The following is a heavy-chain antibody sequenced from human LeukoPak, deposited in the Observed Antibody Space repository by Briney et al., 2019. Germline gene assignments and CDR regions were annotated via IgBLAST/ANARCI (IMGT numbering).Heavy chain of an antibody. Sequence: GGSLRLSCTASGFTFGDYAMSWVRQAPGKGLEWVANIKQDGSEKYYVDSVKGRFTISRDNAKNSLYLQMNSLRAEDTAVYYRARDRGGYYDSSGYPDYWGQGTLVTVSS. V-gene: IGHV3-7*01. CDR3: ARDRGGYYDSSGYPDY. CDR2: IKQDGSEK. CDR1: GFTFGDYA. D-gene: IGHD3-22*01. J-gene: IGHJ4*02.